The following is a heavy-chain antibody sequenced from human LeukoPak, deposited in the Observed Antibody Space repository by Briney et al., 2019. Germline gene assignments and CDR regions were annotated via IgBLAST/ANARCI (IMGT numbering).Heavy chain of an antibody. V-gene: IGHV1-18*01. J-gene: IGHJ4*02. D-gene: IGHD2-2*02. CDR1: GYTFTSYG. CDR2: ISAYNGNT. Sequence: ASVKVSCKASGYTFTSYGISWVRQAPGQGLEWMGWISAYNGNTNYAQKLQGRVTMTTDTSTSTAYMELRSLRSDDTAVYYCARESPTLTSRYCSSTSCYKTLFDYWGQGTLVTVSS. CDR3: ARESPTLTSRYCSSTSCYKTLFDY.